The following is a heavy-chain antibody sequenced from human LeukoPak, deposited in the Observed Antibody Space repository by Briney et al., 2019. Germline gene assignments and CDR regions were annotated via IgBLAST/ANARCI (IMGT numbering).Heavy chain of an antibody. CDR3: AKGNGLRSGFDY. D-gene: IGHD2-15*01. Sequence: GRSLRLSCAASGFTFDDYAMHWVRQAPGKDLEWVSGISWNSGSIGYADSVKGRFTISRDNAKNSLYLQMNSLRAEDTALYYCAKGNGLRSGFDYWGQGTLVTVSS. J-gene: IGHJ4*02. V-gene: IGHV3-9*01. CDR2: ISWNSGSI. CDR1: GFTFDDYA.